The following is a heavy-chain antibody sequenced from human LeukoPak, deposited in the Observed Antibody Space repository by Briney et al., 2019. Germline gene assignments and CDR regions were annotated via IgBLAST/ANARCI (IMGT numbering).Heavy chain of an antibody. V-gene: IGHV3-23*01. CDR3: ARDLWTMIVVLGLMGY. D-gene: IGHD3-22*01. CDR2: ISGSGGST. CDR1: GFTFSSYA. J-gene: IGHJ4*02. Sequence: GGSLRLSCAASGFTFSSYAMSWVRQAPGKGLEWVSAISGSGGSTYYADSVKGRFTISRDNSKNSLYLQMNSLRAEDTAVYYCARDLWTMIVVLGLMGYWGQGTLVTVSS.